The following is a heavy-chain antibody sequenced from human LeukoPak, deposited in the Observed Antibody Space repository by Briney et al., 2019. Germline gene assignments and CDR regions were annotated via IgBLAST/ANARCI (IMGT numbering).Heavy chain of an antibody. CDR3: TRQEITIFGMVPDFYGMDV. V-gene: IGHV3-73*01. CDR1: WFTFSGSV. D-gene: IGHD3-3*01. Sequence: PGGFLRLSCAASWFTFSGSVMHWVRPAAGERLEWGGRIRSKANSYATAYAASVKGSSAISRNDSKNTANLQMNSLKTEDTAVYYCTRQEITIFGMVPDFYGMDVWGQGTTVTVSS. J-gene: IGHJ6*02. CDR2: IRSKANSYAT.